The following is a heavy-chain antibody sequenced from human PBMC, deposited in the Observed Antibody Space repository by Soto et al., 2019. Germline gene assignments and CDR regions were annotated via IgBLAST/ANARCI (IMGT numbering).Heavy chain of an antibody. V-gene: IGHV1-18*04. CDR2: ISAYNGNT. Sequence: TVKVSCKASGYTFTSYGISWVRQAPGQGLEWMGWISAYNGNTNYAQKLQGRVTMTTDTSTRTAYMEMRRMRSDDTAVYYCARDHPVSYYYDSSGHAFDIWGKGPMVNAS. D-gene: IGHD3-22*01. CDR1: GYTFTSYG. J-gene: IGHJ3*02. CDR3: ARDHPVSYYYDSSGHAFDI.